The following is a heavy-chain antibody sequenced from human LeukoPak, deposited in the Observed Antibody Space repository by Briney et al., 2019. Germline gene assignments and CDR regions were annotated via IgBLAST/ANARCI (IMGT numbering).Heavy chain of an antibody. CDR3: ARDRSGSYSRYYYYGMDV. J-gene: IGHJ6*02. CDR1: GNSISSYY. Sequence: PSETLSLTCTVSGNSISSYYWSCIRQPPGKGLEWIGYIYYSGSTNYNPSLKSRVTISVATSKNQFSLRLSSVTAADTAVYYCARDRSGSYSRYYYYGMDVWGQGTTVTVSS. V-gene: IGHV4-59*01. CDR2: IYYSGST. D-gene: IGHD1-26*01.